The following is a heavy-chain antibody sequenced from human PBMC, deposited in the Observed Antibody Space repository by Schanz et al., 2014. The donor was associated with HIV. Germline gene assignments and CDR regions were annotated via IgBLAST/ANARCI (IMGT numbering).Heavy chain of an antibody. D-gene: IGHD6-19*01. CDR3: ARGRSGRGALFVGMDV. Sequence: EVQLVESGGGLVQPGRSLRLSCAASGFHFDDYAMYWVRQSPGKGLEWVSGISWSSNNIGYVDSVKGRFTISRDTAKNSLFLQMNSLRAEDTALYYCARGRSGRGALFVGMDVWGRGTTVTVSS. CDR2: ISWSSNNI. J-gene: IGHJ6*02. CDR1: GFHFDDYA. V-gene: IGHV3-9*01.